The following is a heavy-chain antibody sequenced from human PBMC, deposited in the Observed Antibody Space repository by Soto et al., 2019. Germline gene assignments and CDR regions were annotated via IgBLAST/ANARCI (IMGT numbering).Heavy chain of an antibody. CDR2: INHSGST. Sequence: SETLSLTCAVYGGSFSGYYWIWIRQPPGKGLEWIGEINHSGSTNYNPSLKSRVTISVDTSKNQFSLKLSSVTAADTAVYYCARSELELRSFDYWGQGTLVTVSS. D-gene: IGHD1-7*01. J-gene: IGHJ4*02. CDR1: GGSFSGYY. V-gene: IGHV4-34*01. CDR3: ARSELELRSFDY.